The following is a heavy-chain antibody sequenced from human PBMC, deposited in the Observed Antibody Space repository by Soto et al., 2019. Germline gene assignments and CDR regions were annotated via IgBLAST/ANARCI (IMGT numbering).Heavy chain of an antibody. CDR1: GFTFSSYS. D-gene: IGHD1-1*01. Sequence: GGSLRLSCAASGFTFSSYSMNWVRQAPGKGLEWVSSITSSSSYIYYAASVKGRFTISRDNARNSLYLQMNSLRAEDTAVYYCARDTGSPGWNGHYHYGMDVWGQGTTVTVSS. J-gene: IGHJ6*02. CDR2: ITSSSSYI. CDR3: ARDTGSPGWNGHYHYGMDV. V-gene: IGHV3-21*01.